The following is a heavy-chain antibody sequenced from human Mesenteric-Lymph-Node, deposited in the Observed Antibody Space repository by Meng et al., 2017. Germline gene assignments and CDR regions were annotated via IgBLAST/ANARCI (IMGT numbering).Heavy chain of an antibody. V-gene: IGHV1-2*06. CDR3: AREEGPSSSWYVDY. Sequence: QVQLVQSGADVKKPGASVKFSCKASGYTFTGYYMHWVRQAPGQGLEWMGRINPNSGGTNYAQKFQGRVTMTRDTSISTAYMELSRLRSDDTAVYYCAREEGPSSSWYVDYWGQGTLVTVSS. CDR1: GYTFTGYY. CDR2: INPNSGGT. J-gene: IGHJ4*02. D-gene: IGHD6-13*01.